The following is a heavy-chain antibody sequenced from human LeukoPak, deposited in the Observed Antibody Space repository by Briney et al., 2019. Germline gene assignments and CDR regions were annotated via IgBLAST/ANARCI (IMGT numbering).Heavy chain of an antibody. CDR3: ARGPSSGYSSGWYGY. D-gene: IGHD6-19*01. Sequence: SETLSLTCTVSGGSISSGGYSWSWIRQHPGKGLEWIGYIYYSGSTYYNPSLKSRVTISVDTSKNQFSLKLSSVTAADTAVYYCARGPSSGYSSGWYGYWGQGTLVTVSS. J-gene: IGHJ4*02. CDR1: GGSISSGGYS. CDR2: IYYSGST. V-gene: IGHV4-31*03.